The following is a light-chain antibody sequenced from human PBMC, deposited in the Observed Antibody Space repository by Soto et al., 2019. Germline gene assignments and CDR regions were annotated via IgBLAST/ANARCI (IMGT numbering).Light chain of an antibody. CDR2: DAS. CDR1: QSVGSNY. Sequence: EIVLTQSPGTLSLSXGERATLSXXASQSVGSNYLAWYQQKPGQAPRLLIYDASKRATGIPARFSGSGSGTEFTLTISSLEPEDFAVYYCQQRSNWWTFGQGTKVDIK. V-gene: IGKV3-11*01. CDR3: QQRSNWWT. J-gene: IGKJ1*01.